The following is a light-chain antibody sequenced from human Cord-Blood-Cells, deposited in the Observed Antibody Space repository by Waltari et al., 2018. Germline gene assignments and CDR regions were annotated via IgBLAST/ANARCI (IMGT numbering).Light chain of an antibody. J-gene: IGKJ2*03. V-gene: IGKV1-5*03. CDR1: QSISSL. CDR2: QAS. Sequence: DIKMTQSPSTLSASVGDRVTITCRASQSISSLLAWYQQQPGKAHQLLIYQASSLESGFPSRFSGSGSGTESTLTISSLQPDDFATYYCQQYNSYSVSFGQGTKLEIK. CDR3: QQYNSYSVS.